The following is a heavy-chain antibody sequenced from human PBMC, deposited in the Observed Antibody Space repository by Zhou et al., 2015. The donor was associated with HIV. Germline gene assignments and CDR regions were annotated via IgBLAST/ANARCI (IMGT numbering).Heavy chain of an antibody. CDR3: ARSYVGKGGLDY. Sequence: QVQLVQSGAEVKKPGSSVKVSCKASGGTFSSTYAITWVRQAPGQGLEWMGGIIPISGPAFYAQNFQGRVTITADESSSTAYMELSSLKSEDRAVYYCARSYVGKGGLDYWGQGTLVTVSA. D-gene: IGHD3-10*02. J-gene: IGHJ4*02. CDR2: IIPISGPA. V-gene: IGHV1-69*01. CDR1: GGTFSSTYA.